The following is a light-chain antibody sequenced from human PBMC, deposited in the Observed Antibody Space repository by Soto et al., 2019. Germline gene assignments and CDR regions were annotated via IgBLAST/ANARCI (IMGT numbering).Light chain of an antibody. CDR1: QSVSSSY. J-gene: IGKJ2*01. CDR2: GAS. V-gene: IGKV3-20*01. Sequence: ELVLTQSPGTLSLSPGERATLSCRASQSVSSSYLAWYQQKPGQAPRLLIYGASSRATGRPDRFSGSVSGTDFTLTISRLETEDFAVYYCQQYGSSYTFGQGTKLEIK. CDR3: QQYGSSYT.